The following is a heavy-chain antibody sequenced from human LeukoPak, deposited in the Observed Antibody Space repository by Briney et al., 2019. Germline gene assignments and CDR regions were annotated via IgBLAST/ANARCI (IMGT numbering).Heavy chain of an antibody. D-gene: IGHD2-21*02. Sequence: PSETLSLTCAVYGGSFSGYYWSWIRQPPGKGLEWIGEINHSGSTNYNPSLKSRVTISVDTSQNQFSLKLSSVTAADTAVYYCARVVVVVTAIRLRWFDPWGQGTLVTVSS. J-gene: IGHJ5*02. CDR3: ARVVVVVTAIRLRWFDP. CDR2: INHSGST. CDR1: GGSFSGYY. V-gene: IGHV4-34*01.